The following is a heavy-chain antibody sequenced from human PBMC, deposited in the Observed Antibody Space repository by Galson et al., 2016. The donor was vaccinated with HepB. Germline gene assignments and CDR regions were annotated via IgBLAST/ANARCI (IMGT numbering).Heavy chain of an antibody. J-gene: IGHJ4*02. CDR3: VRGEEGWAQLPLVF. CDR1: GFTFSLYT. D-gene: IGHD1-26*01. Sequence: SLRLSCAASGFTFSLYTMTWVRQAPGKGLEWVSGLSGGGSTTHYADSVKGRFTISRDNSKDTLFLQMNSLRGDDTAIYYCVRGEEGWAQLPLVFWGQGTLVTVSS. CDR2: LSGGGSTT. V-gene: IGHV3-23*01.